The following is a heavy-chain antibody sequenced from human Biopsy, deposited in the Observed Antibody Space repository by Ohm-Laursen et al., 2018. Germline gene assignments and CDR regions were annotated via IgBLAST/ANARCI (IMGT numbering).Heavy chain of an antibody. CDR2: FNPNRGAT. CDR3: ARDRMVTIITLVRADTFDI. J-gene: IGHJ3*02. D-gene: IGHD3-10*01. V-gene: IGHV1-2*02. Sequence: ASVKVSCKASGYTLTDYSLHWVRQAPGQGLEWMGWFNPNRGATNYAQKFQGRVTMTSDMSISTAYIELRRLISDDTAVYFCARDRMVTIITLVRADTFDIWGQGTLVSVSS. CDR1: GYTLTDYS.